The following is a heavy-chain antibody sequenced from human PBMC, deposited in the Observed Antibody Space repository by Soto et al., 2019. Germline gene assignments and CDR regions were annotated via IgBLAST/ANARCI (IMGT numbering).Heavy chain of an antibody. Sequence: QVQMVQSGAEVKKPGASVKVSCKASGYTFTGYYMHWVRQTPGQGLEWMGWINPNSGGTNYAQKLQGRVTMTRDTAISTAYMELSRRRADDTAVYYWASSVGLTMVRGSCGGMDVWGQGTTVTVSS. CDR2: INPNSGGT. J-gene: IGHJ6*02. D-gene: IGHD3-10*01. CDR3: ASSVGLTMVRGSCGGMDV. V-gene: IGHV1-2*02. CDR1: GYTFTGYY.